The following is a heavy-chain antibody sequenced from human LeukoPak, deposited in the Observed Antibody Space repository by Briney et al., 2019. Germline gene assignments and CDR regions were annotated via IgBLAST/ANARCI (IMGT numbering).Heavy chain of an antibody. CDR2: ISGSGGST. D-gene: IGHD2-2*01. CDR3: AKDQAQDVVVPAAMGGLYFDY. J-gene: IGHJ4*02. V-gene: IGHV3-23*01. CDR1: GSTFSSYA. Sequence: GGSQRLSCAASGSTFSSYAMSWVRQAPGKGLEWVSAISGSGGSTYYADSVKGRFTISRDNSKNTLYLQMNSLRAEDTAVYYCAKDQAQDVVVPAAMGGLYFDYWGQGTLVTVSS.